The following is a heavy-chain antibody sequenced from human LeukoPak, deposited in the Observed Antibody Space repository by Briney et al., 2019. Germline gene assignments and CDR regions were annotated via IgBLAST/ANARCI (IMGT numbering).Heavy chain of an antibody. CDR2: VYYSGTT. CDR1: GGSISSFY. J-gene: IGHJ3*02. D-gene: IGHD3-22*01. CDR3: ARGGYYYDSSGYWGAFDI. Sequence: PSETLSLTCKVSGGSISSFYWSWIRQPPGKGLEWIGCVYYSGTTNYNPSLKSRVTISVDTSKNQFSLKLSSVTAADTAVYYCARGGYYYDSSGYWGAFDIWGQGTMVTVSS. V-gene: IGHV4-59*01.